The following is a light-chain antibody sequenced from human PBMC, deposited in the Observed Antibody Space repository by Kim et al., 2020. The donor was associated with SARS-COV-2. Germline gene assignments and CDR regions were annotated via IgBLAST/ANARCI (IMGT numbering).Light chain of an antibody. Sequence: SVTLEQTARITCGGKNIVTKKVRWYQQKPGQALVLVMYRDTNRPSGIPERFSGSNSGNTATLTISRAQAGDEADYYCQVWDSSTWVFGGGTKLTVL. CDR2: RDT. CDR3: QVWDSSTWV. J-gene: IGLJ3*02. CDR1: NIVTKK. V-gene: IGLV3-9*01.